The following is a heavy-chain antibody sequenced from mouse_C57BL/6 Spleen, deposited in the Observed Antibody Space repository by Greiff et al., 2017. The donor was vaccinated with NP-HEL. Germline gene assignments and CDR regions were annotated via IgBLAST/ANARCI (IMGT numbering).Heavy chain of an antibody. CDR1: GFSLTSYG. D-gene: IGHD1-1*01. CDR2: IWGDGST. J-gene: IGHJ4*01. V-gene: IGHV2-3*01. CDR3: ATITTVVDYYAMDY. Sequence: VKLMESGPGLVAPSQCLSITCTVSGFSLTSYGVSWVRQPPGKGLEWLGVIWGDGSTNYHSALISRLSISKDNSKSQVFLKLNSLQTDDTATYYCATITTVVDYYAMDYWGQGTSVTVSS.